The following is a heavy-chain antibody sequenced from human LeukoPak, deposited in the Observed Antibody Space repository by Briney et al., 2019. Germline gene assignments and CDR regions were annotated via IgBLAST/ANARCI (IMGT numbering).Heavy chain of an antibody. D-gene: IGHD2-15*01. CDR3: ARDPTPRYCSGGSCYTHYGMDV. CDR1: GFTFSDYY. V-gene: IGHV3-11*04. CDR2: ISSSCSTI. Sequence: GGSLRLSCAASGFTFSDYYMSWIRQAPGKGLEWVSYISSSCSTIYYAHSVKGRLTISRDNAKNSLSLQMNSLRAADTAVYYCARDPTPRYCSGGSCYTHYGMDVSGQGTPVTVSS. J-gene: IGHJ6*02.